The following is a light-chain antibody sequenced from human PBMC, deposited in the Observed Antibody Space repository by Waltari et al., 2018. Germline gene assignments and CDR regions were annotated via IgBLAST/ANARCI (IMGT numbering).Light chain of an antibody. CDR2: KDT. V-gene: IGLV3-25*03. J-gene: IGLJ1*01. Sequence: SYELTQTPSVSVSPGQTARITCSGDALPNKYAYWYQQKPGQAPVVIIYKDTQRPSGIPERFSGSSSGTTVTLTISEVQAEDEADYYCQSADTIGNYVFGPGTKVTV. CDR1: ALPNKY. CDR3: QSADTIGNYV.